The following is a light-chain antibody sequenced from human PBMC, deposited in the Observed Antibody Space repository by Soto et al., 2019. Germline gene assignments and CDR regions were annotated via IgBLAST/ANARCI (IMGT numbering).Light chain of an antibody. J-gene: IGLJ2*01. V-gene: IGLV2-14*01. CDR2: EVS. Sequence: QSALTQPASVSGSPGQSITISCTGTSSDVGAYNYVSWYQQHPGKAPKLMIFEVSDRPSGVSNRFSSSKSANTASLTISGLQAEDEADYYCSSYTSSNTLVFGGGTKLTVL. CDR3: SSYTSSNTLV. CDR1: SSDVGAYNY.